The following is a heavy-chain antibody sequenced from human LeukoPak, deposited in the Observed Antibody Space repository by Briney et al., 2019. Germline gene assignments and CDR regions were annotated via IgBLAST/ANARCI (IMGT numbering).Heavy chain of an antibody. CDR3: AKDNWGFYYYYYYMDV. J-gene: IGHJ6*03. CDR2: GSGGTT. V-gene: IGHV3-23*01. Sequence: GSGGTTYYAHSVKCRFTISRENDKNTLDLQIDRQRAEDTAVYYCAKDNWGFYYYYYYMDVWGKGTTVTVSS. D-gene: IGHD7-27*01.